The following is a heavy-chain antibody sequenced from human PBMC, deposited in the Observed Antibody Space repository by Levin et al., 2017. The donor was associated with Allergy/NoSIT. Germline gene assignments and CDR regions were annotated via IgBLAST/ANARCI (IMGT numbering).Heavy chain of an antibody. Sequence: GASVKVSCKASGGTFSRYAISWVRQAPGQGLEWMGEIIPIFGTTNYAQKFQGRVTITADESTSTAYMELSRLRSEDTAVYYCAGAVAGIVATTNEPYFDYWGQGTLVTVSS. J-gene: IGHJ4*02. CDR3: AGAVAGIVATTNEPYFDY. V-gene: IGHV1-69*13. CDR1: GGTFSRYA. D-gene: IGHD5-12*01. CDR2: IIPIFGTT.